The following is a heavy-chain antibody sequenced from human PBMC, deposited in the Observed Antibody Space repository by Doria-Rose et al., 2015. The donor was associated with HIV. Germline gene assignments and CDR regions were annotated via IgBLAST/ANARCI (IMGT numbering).Heavy chain of an antibody. CDR1: GYTFTRYA. CDR2: NNVDNGNT. J-gene: IGHJ4*02. D-gene: IGHD2-2*01. CDR3: AKDRVRVVQAATTLGF. V-gene: IGHV1-3*01. Sequence: QVQLVQSGAEVKKPGASVRVSCKASGYTFTRYAMHWVRQAFGQRPEWMGWNNVDNGNTEYSQKFQGRLTITRDTSASTAYMELSSLTSDDTAVYYCAKDRVRVVQAATTLGFWGQGTLVTVSS.